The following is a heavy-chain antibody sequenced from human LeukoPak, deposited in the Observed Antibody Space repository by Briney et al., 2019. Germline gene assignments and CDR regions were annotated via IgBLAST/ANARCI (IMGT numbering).Heavy chain of an antibody. CDR1: GGSISSYY. V-gene: IGHV4-4*07. Sequence: SETLSLTCTVSGGSISSYYWNWIRQSAGKGLEWIGRIYTSGSTNYNPSLKSRVTMSVDTSKNQFSLKLSSVTAADTAVYYCARGPSGQWLVPKPWGQGTLVTVSS. CDR2: IYTSGST. D-gene: IGHD6-19*01. J-gene: IGHJ5*02. CDR3: ARGPSGQWLVPKP.